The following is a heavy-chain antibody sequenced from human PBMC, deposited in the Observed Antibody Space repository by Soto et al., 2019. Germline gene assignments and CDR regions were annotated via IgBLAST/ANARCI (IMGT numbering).Heavy chain of an antibody. V-gene: IGHV4-30-4*01. CDR3: ARGSGYCSSTSCYGYGMDV. D-gene: IGHD2-2*01. CDR1: GGSISSGDYY. CDR2: IYYSGST. J-gene: IGHJ6*02. Sequence: SETLSLTCTVSGGSISSGDYYWSWIRQPPGKGLEWIGYIYYSGSTYYNPSLKSRVTISVDTSKNQFSLKLSSVTAADTAVYYCARGSGYCSSTSCYGYGMDVWGQGTTVTVSS.